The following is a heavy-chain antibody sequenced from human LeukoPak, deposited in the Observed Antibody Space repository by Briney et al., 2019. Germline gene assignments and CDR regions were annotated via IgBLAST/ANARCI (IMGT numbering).Heavy chain of an antibody. V-gene: IGHV4-34*01. Sequence: SATLSLTCAVYGGSFSGYYWSWVRQHPGEGLEWLGEINHSGSTNYNPSLKSRVTISVDTSKNQFSLKLSSVTAADTAVYYCARGRSQYYYDSSGYYFDYWGQGTLVTVSS. CDR2: INHSGST. CDR3: ARGRSQYYYDSSGYYFDY. CDR1: GGSFSGYY. D-gene: IGHD3-22*01. J-gene: IGHJ4*02.